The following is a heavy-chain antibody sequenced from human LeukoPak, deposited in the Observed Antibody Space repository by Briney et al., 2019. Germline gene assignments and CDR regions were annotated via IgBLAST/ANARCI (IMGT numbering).Heavy chain of an antibody. Sequence: GSLRLSCAASGFTFSSYAMHWVRQAPGKGLEWVGGISYDGSNKYYSDYVKGRFTISRDNSTNTLYLQMNSLRAEDTAVYYCARDWGYCSSTSCYSVFDYWGQGTLVTVSS. CDR3: ARDWGYCSSTSCYSVFDY. V-gene: IGHV3-30-3*01. CDR2: ISYDGSNK. D-gene: IGHD2-2*01. CDR1: GFTFSSYA. J-gene: IGHJ4*02.